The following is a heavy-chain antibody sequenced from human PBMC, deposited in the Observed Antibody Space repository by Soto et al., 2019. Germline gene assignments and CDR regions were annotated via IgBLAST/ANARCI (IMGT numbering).Heavy chain of an antibody. CDR1: GFSLSTDGMG. CDR2: ISWDDDK. J-gene: IGHJ4*02. Sequence: QITLKESGPTLVKPTQTLTLTCTFSGFSLSTDGMGVGWIRQPPGKALEWLAVISWDDDKRYSPSLESRITITKYNSRNQVVLTMTNMDPVDSARYYCAHRLATVTTRGGFDYWGQGILVTVSS. V-gene: IGHV2-5*02. D-gene: IGHD4-17*01. CDR3: AHRLATVTTRGGFDY.